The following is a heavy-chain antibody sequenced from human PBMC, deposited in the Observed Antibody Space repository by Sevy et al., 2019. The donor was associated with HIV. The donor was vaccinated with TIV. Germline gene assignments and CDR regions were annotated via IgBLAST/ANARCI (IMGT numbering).Heavy chain of an antibody. V-gene: IGHV5-51*01. Sequence: GESLKISCEGSGYSFTSHWIGWVRHMPGKGLEWMGIIYPDDSETRYSPSFQAQVTFSADKSISTAYLQWSSLKASDTAMYDCATSRSGYFDSSGYYIYWGQGTMVTVSS. CDR2: IYPDDSET. CDR3: ATSRSGYFDSSGYYIY. D-gene: IGHD3-22*01. CDR1: GYSFTSHW. J-gene: IGHJ4*02.